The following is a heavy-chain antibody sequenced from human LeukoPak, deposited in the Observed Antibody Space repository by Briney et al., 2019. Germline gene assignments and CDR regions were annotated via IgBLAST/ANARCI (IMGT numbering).Heavy chain of an antibody. CDR3: ARDGDGSVDFDY. CDR1: GFTFSSYA. J-gene: IGHJ4*02. Sequence: GASLRLSCAASGFTFSSYAISWVRQAPVPGLEWVSAIGGSGGSTYYADSVKGRFTISRDNARNTLYLQINSLRAEDTAVYYCARDGDGSVDFDYWGQGTLVTVSS. CDR2: IGGSGGST. D-gene: IGHD5-24*01. V-gene: IGHV3-23*01.